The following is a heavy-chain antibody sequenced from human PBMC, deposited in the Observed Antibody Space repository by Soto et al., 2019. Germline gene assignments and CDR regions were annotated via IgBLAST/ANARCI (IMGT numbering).Heavy chain of an antibody. CDR3: AKDKGSGGYEIDY. Sequence: EVQLLESGGGLVQPGGSLRLSCAASGFTFSNYAVTWVRQAPGKGLEWVSTISGSGGSTYYADSVKGRFTISRDNSKTTLYLQMNSLRAEDTAVYYCAKDKGSGGYEIDYWGQGTLVTVSS. CDR2: ISGSGGST. CDR1: GFTFSNYA. V-gene: IGHV3-23*01. D-gene: IGHD5-12*01. J-gene: IGHJ4*02.